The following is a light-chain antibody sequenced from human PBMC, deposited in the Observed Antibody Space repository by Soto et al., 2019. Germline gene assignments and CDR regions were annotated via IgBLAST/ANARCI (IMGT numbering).Light chain of an antibody. Sequence: QSVLTQPPSVSGAPGQRVTISCTGSSSNIGAGYDVSWYQQHPGKAPKLMIFEVSNRPSGVSNRFSGSKSGNTASLTISGLQTEDEADYYCTSYTSSFTHLFGTGTKVTVL. CDR1: SSNIGAGYD. V-gene: IGLV2-14*01. CDR2: EVS. J-gene: IGLJ1*01. CDR3: TSYTSSFTHL.